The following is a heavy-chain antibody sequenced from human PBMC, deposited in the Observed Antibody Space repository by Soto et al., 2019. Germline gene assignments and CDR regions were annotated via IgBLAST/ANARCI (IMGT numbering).Heavy chain of an antibody. CDR2: ISYDGSNK. D-gene: IGHD4-17*01. CDR1: GFTFSSYA. V-gene: IGHV3-30-3*01. Sequence: QVQLVESGGGVVQPGRSLRLSCAASGFTFSSYAMHWVRQAPGKGLEWVAVISYDGSNKYYADSVKGRFTISRDNSKNTLYLQMNSLRAEDTAVYYCARAPTTVVSHYYYGMDVWGQGTTVTVSS. CDR3: ARAPTTVVSHYYYGMDV. J-gene: IGHJ6*02.